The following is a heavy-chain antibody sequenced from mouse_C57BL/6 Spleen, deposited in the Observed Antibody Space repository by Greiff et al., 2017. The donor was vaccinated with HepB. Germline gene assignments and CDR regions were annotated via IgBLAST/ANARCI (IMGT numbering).Heavy chain of an antibody. V-gene: IGHV7-3*01. CDR1: GFTFTDYY. Sequence: DVMLVESGGGLVQPGGSLSLSCAASGFTFTDYYMSWVRQPPGKALEWLGFIRNKANGYTTEYSASVKGRFTISRDNSQSILYLQMNALRAEDSATYYCARYNGSRDYYAMDYWGQGTSVTVSS. J-gene: IGHJ4*01. CDR3: ARYNGSRDYYAMDY. CDR2: IRNKANGYTT. D-gene: IGHD1-1*01.